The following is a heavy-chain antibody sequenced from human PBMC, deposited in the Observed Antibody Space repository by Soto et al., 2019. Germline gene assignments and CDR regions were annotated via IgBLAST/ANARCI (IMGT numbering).Heavy chain of an antibody. V-gene: IGHV4-38-2*01. CDR1: GYSISSGYY. CDR2: IYHSGST. J-gene: IGHJ4*02. D-gene: IGHD4-17*01. Sequence: ETLSLTCAVSGYSISSGYYWGWIRQPPGKGLEWIGNIYHSGSTYYNPSLKSRVTISVDTSKNQFSLKLSSVTAADTAVYYCARTPNGYGDYYFDYWGQGSLVTVSS. CDR3: ARTPNGYGDYYFDY.